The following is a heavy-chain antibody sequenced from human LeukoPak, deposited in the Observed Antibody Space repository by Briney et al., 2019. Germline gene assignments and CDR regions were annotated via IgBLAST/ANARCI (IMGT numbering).Heavy chain of an antibody. CDR2: IYYSGSA. V-gene: IGHV4-59*01. D-gene: IGHD3-3*01. J-gene: IGHJ4*02. CDR3: ARGRYWSDYYYFDY. CDR1: GGSITSYY. Sequence: SETLSLTCTVSGGSITSYYWSWIRQPPGQGLEWIGYIYYSGSANYNPSLKSRLTISVDTSKNQFSPKLSSVTAADTAVYYCARGRYWSDYYYFDYWGQGTLVTVSS.